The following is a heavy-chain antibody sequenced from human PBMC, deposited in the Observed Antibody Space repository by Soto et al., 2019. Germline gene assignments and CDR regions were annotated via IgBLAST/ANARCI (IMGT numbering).Heavy chain of an antibody. D-gene: IGHD3-16*01. V-gene: IGHV1-46*01. CDR2: INPSGGST. J-gene: IGHJ6*02. Sequence: ASVKVSCKASGYTFTSYYMHWVRQAPGQGLEWMGIINPSGGSTSYAQKFQGRVTMTRDTSTSTVYMELSSLRSEDTAVYYCARVGGDGYNGYYGMDVWGQGTTVTVS. CDR1: GYTFTSYY. CDR3: ARVGGDGYNGYYGMDV.